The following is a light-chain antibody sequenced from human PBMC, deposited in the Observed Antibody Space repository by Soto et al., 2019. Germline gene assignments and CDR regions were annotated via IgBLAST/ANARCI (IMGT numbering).Light chain of an antibody. J-gene: IGKJ1*01. V-gene: IGKV2-28*01. CDR1: ARLLHKNGYNY. CDR2: LGS. Sequence: IEMTQSPLSLSVTPGEAASISCMSSARLLHKNGYNYVDWYMQKPGQSPQLLIYLGSNRASGVPDRFSGSGSDTYFTLEISRVEAGDVGVYYCMQPLENFRTFGQGTKV. CDR3: MQPLENFRT.